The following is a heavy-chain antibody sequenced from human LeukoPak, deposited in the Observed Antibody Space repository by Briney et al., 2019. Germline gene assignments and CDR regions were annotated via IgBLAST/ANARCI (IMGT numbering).Heavy chain of an antibody. Sequence: GGSLRLSCVTSGFTFSIYPMSWVRQAPGKGLEWVSAISGSGGNTYYADAESVTGRFTISRDSSKNTLYLQMSSLRAEDTAVYYCARSSYDYGGIEGPFDYWGQGTLVTVSS. D-gene: IGHD4-23*01. CDR3: ARSSYDYGGIEGPFDY. V-gene: IGHV3-23*01. CDR2: ISGSGGNT. J-gene: IGHJ4*02. CDR1: GFTFSIYP.